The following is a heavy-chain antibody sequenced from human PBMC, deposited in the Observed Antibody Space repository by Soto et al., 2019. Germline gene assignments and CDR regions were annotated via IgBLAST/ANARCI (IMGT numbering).Heavy chain of an antibody. CDR1: GGSISSYH. J-gene: IGHJ5*02. Sequence: SETLSLTCTVSGGSISSYHWSWIRQPPGKGLEWIGYIYYSGSTNYNPSLKSRVTISVDTSKNQFSLKLSSVTAADTAVYYCARAGDWNTAWFDPWGQGTLVTVSS. CDR2: IYYSGST. D-gene: IGHD1-1*01. V-gene: IGHV4-59*01. CDR3: ARAGDWNTAWFDP.